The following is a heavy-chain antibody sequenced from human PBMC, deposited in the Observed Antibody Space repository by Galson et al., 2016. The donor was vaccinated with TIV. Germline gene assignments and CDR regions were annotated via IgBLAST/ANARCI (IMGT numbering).Heavy chain of an antibody. CDR3: ARSAAFGTRIWYVFDY. D-gene: IGHD3-3*02. Sequence: SLRLACVVCGFSVRGECTDCGGRWRGKCVWGVGVIGYDGTTKYYADSVNGRFTISRDTSTNTLSLRMDSLIGEDTAMYYCARSAAFGTRIWYVFDYWGEGP. CDR2: IGYDGTTK. CDR1: GFSVRGEC. J-gene: IGHJ4*02. V-gene: IGHV3-33*01.